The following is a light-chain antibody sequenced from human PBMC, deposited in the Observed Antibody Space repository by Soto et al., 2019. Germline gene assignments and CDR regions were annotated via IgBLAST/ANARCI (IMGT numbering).Light chain of an antibody. V-gene: IGKV3-20*01. CDR2: GAS. J-gene: IGKJ2*01. Sequence: EIVLTQSPGTLSLSPGERATLSCRASQSVSSSYLAWYQQKPGQAPRLLIYGASSRATGIPDRFSGSGSGTDFTLTIXXXXXXXFAVYYCQXXXXXXRTFG. CDR1: QSVSSSY. CDR3: QXXXXXXRT.